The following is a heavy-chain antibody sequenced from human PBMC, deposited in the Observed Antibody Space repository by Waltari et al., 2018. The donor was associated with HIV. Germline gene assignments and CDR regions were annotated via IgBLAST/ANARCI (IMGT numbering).Heavy chain of an antibody. D-gene: IGHD3-9*01. V-gene: IGHV4-39*07. J-gene: IGHJ5*02. CDR2: IHYNGRT. CDR1: GGSMNTRDYY. Sequence: QFKLQESGPRLRKPSETLSLTCTISGGSMNTRDYYLGWVRQPPGKGLEWIGNIHYNGRTFYNPSLQSRVTLSLDKSDNQFFLNFISVIAADTAVYYCARDSGLFMYDSRRAVLNWFDPWGQGLLVTVSS. CDR3: ARDSGLFMYDSRRAVLNWFDP.